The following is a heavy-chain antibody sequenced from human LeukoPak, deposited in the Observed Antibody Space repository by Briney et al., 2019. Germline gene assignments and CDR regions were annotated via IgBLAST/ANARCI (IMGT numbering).Heavy chain of an antibody. J-gene: IGHJ1*01. CDR1: GGSISSYY. Sequence: SETLSLTCTVSGGSISSYYWSWIRQPPGKGLEWIGYIYYSWSTNYNPSPKSRVTISVDTSKNQFPLKLSSVTAADTAVYYCARASGSGPFQHWGQGTLVTVSS. V-gene: IGHV4-59*01. CDR3: ARASGSGPFQH. CDR2: IYYSWST. D-gene: IGHD3-10*01.